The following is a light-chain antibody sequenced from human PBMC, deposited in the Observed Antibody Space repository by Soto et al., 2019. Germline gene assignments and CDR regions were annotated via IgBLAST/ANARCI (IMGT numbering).Light chain of an antibody. V-gene: IGKV3-20*01. CDR3: QQYGSSAPIT. Sequence: EVVMTQSPATLSVSPGERATLSCRASQRISSNLAWYQQRPGQAPRLLIYDASNRATGIPVRFSGSGSGTDFTLTISSLEPEDFALYYCQQYGSSAPITFGQGTRLEIK. CDR2: DAS. CDR1: QRISSN. J-gene: IGKJ5*01.